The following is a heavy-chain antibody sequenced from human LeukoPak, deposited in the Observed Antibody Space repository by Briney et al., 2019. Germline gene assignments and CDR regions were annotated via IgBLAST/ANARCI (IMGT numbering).Heavy chain of an antibody. J-gene: IGHJ4*02. Sequence: ASVKVSCKASGYTFTAYYVHWVRQAPGQGLEWMGWINTNTGNPTYAQGFTGRFVFSLDTSVSTAYLQISSLKAEDTAVYYCARPKGIYSSDYFDYWGQGTLVTVSS. D-gene: IGHD5-18*01. V-gene: IGHV7-4-1*02. CDR1: GYTFTAYY. CDR2: INTNTGNP. CDR3: ARPKGIYSSDYFDY.